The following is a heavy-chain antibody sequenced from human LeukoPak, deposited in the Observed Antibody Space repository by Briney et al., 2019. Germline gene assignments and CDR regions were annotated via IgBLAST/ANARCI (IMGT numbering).Heavy chain of an antibody. V-gene: IGHV1-2*02. D-gene: IGHD5-18*01. CDR3: ARVLPGDGYSYGY. CDR2: INPNSGGT. CDR1: RYTFTDYY. J-gene: IGHJ4*02. Sequence: ASVKVSCKTSRYTFTDYYMHWVRQAPGQGLEYMGWINPNSGGTDYAQKFQGRVTMTRDSSISTAYMELSRLRSDDTAVYYCARVLPGDGYSYGYWGQGTLVTVSS.